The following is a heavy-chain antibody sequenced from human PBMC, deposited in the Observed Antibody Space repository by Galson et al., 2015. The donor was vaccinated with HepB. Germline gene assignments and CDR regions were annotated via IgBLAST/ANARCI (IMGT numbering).Heavy chain of an antibody. V-gene: IGHV4-39*01. Sequence: ETLSLTCTVSGDSISSSSHYWGWIRQPPGKGLEWIANVYYTGSTYYNPSLRSRVTISIDTPKNQSSLKLRFVTAADTALYYCARRLYYYDGRVHYDWFDPWGQGTLVTVSS. CDR2: VYYTGST. CDR3: ARRLYYYDGRVHYDWFDP. D-gene: IGHD3-22*01. CDR1: GDSISSSSHY. J-gene: IGHJ5*02.